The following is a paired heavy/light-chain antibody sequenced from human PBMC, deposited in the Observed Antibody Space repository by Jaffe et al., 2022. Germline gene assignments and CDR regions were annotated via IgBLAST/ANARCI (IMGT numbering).Heavy chain of an antibody. D-gene: IGHD1-26*01. CDR2: IYYSGST. CDR1: GGSISSSSYY. J-gene: IGHJ4*02. V-gene: IGHV4-39*01. Sequence: QLQLQESGPGLVKPSETLSLTCTVSGGSISSSSYYWGWIRQPPGKGLEWIGSIYYSGSTYYNPSLKSRVTISVDTSKNQFSLKLSSVTAADTAVYYCASATRLVGYFDYWGQGTLVTVSS. CDR3: ASATRLVGYFDY.
Light chain of an antibody. CDR1: QGISSA. J-gene: IGKJ5*01. Sequence: AIQLTQSPSSLSASVGDRVTITCRASQGISSALAWYQQKPGKAPKLLIYDASSLESGVPSRFSGSGSGTDFTLTISSLQPEDFATYYCQQFNNYPHGITFGQGTRLEIK. CDR2: DAS. V-gene: IGKV1D-13*01. CDR3: QQFNNYPHGIT.